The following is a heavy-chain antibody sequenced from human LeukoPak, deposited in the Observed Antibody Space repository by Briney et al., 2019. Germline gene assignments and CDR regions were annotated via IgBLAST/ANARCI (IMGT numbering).Heavy chain of an antibody. Sequence: ASVKVSCKASGYTLTDYYMHWVRQAPGQGLEWMGWIKTNTGDTNSAQKFQGRVTLTRDTSISAAYMELSNLRSDDTAVYYCARVATAMARGLDYWGQGTLVTVSS. J-gene: IGHJ4*02. D-gene: IGHD5-18*01. V-gene: IGHV1-2*02. CDR2: IKTNTGDT. CDR3: ARVATAMARGLDY. CDR1: GYTLTDYY.